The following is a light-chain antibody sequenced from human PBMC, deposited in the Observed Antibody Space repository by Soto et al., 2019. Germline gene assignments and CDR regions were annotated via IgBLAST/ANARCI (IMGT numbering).Light chain of an antibody. CDR1: QSISSW. J-gene: IGKJ1*01. CDR3: QQYNSYSWT. V-gene: IGKV1-5*01. Sequence: DIQMTQSPSTLSASVGDSVTITCRASQSISSWLAWYQQKPGKAPKLLIYDASSLESGVPSRFSGSGSGTEFTLTISSLQPDDFATYYCQQYNSYSWTFGQGAMVDIK. CDR2: DAS.